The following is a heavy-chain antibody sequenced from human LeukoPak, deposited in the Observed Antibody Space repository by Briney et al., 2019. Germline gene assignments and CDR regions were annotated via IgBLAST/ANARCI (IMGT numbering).Heavy chain of an antibody. D-gene: IGHD4-23*01. J-gene: IGHJ3*01. CDR2: IDHSGST. V-gene: IGHV4-34*01. Sequence: SEALSLTCAVYGGAFSSYYWSWIRQPPGKGLEWIGQIDHSGSTNFNPSLKSRVTMSVDTTKKRVSLNLNSVTAADTAVYYCARVLLVTPVAAFDVWGQGTMVAVSS. CDR3: ARVLLVTPVAAFDV. CDR1: GGAFSSYY.